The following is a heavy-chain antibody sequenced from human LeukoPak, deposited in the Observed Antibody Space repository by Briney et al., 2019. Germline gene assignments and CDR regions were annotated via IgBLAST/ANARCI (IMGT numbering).Heavy chain of an antibody. CDR3: ARDRLSYYYGSGTKMENAFDI. V-gene: IGHV4-30-4*08. D-gene: IGHD3-10*01. CDR2: IYYSGST. J-gene: IGHJ3*02. CDR1: GDSISSADYY. Sequence: PSQTLSLTCTVSGDSISSADYYWTWIRQPPGKGLELVGFIYYSGSTKYNPSLKSRVTISAATSKNQFSLKLSSVTAADTAVYYCARDRLSYYYGSGTKMENAFDIWGQGTMVTVSS.